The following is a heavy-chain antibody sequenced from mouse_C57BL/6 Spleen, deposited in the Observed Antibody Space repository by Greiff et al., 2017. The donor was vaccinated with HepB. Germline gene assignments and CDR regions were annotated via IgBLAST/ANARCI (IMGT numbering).Heavy chain of an antibody. J-gene: IGHJ2*01. Sequence: QVTLKESGPGILQPSQTLSLTCSFSGFSLSTFGMGVGWIRQPSGKGLEWLAHIWWDDDKYYNPSLKSRLTISKDTSKNQVFLKIANVDTADTATYYCARSGRDYYGSSYFYFDYWGQGTTLTVSS. V-gene: IGHV8-8*01. D-gene: IGHD1-1*01. CDR2: IWWDDDK. CDR3: ARSGRDYYGSSYFYFDY. CDR1: GFSLSTFGMG.